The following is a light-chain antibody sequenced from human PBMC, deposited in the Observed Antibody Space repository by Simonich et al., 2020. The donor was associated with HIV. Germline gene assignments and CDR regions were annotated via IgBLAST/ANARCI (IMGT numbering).Light chain of an antibody. CDR2: ATN. Sequence: QAVVTQEPSLTVSPGGTVTLTCGSNTGAVTSDHYAYGLQQKPGQAPRTLIYATNNKHSWTPARFSASPIGGKAALALSSAQTEDEADNYCFHSYGAAREVFGGGTKLTVL. CDR3: FHSYGAAREV. J-gene: IGLJ3*02. CDR1: TGAVTSDHY. V-gene: IGLV7-46*01.